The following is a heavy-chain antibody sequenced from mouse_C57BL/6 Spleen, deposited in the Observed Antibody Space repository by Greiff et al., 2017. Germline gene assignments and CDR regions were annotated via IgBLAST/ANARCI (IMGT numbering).Heavy chain of an antibody. CDR2: FNPRPGGT. V-gene: IGHV1-42*01. CDR3: ARGSNYWYFDV. Sequence: VQLQQSGPELVKPGASVKISCKASGYSFTGYYMNWVKQSPEKSLEWIGEFNPRPGGTTYNQKFKAKATLTVDKSSCTAYMQLKSLTSEDSAVYYFARGSNYWYFDVWGTGTTVTVSS. CDR1: GYSFTGYY. D-gene: IGHD2-5*01. J-gene: IGHJ1*03.